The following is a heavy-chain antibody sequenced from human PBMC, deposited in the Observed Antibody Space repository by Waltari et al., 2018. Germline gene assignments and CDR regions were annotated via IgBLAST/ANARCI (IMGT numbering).Heavy chain of an antibody. CDR3: ANSIGMATFDS. Sequence: QVQLVESGGGVAQPGGSLRLSCAASGFSFSRFGMHWVRQAPGKGLVWVTCIRYDRSNKYYADSGKGRFIITRDNSKNTRYLQMNRLRAEDTAVYYCANSIGMATFDSWGQGTRVTVSS. J-gene: IGHJ4*02. CDR2: IRYDRSNK. V-gene: IGHV3-30*02. D-gene: IGHD3-3*01. CDR1: GFSFSRFG.